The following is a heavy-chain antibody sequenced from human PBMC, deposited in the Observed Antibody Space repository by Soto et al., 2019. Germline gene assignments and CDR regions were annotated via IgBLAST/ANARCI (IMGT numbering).Heavy chain of an antibody. CDR3: ARECGGVCYGGEAIDY. D-gene: IGHD2-21*02. V-gene: IGHV4-31*03. CDR1: GGSISSGGYY. J-gene: IGHJ4*02. Sequence: NPSETLSLTCTVSGGSISSGGYYWSWIRQHPGKGLEWIGYIYYSGSTYYNPSLKSRLTISVDTSKNQFSLKLSSVTAADTAVYYCARECGGVCYGGEAIDYWGQGTLVTVSS. CDR2: IYYSGST.